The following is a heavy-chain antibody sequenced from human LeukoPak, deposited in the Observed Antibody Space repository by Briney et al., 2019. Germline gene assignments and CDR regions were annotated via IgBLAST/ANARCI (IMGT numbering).Heavy chain of an antibody. D-gene: IGHD6-13*01. J-gene: IGHJ5*02. CDR3: AKESPVAATGRSWFDP. Sequence: GGSLRLSCEASGSTFDNYAMSWVRQAPGKGLEWVSTITGSGGNTYYADSVKGRFTISRDNSKNTLYLQMNSLRAEDTAIYYCAKESPVAATGRSWFDPWGQGTLVTVSS. CDR1: GSTFDNYA. V-gene: IGHV3-23*01. CDR2: ITGSGGNT.